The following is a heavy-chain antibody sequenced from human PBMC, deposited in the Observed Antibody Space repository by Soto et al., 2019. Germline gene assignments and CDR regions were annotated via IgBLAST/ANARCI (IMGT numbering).Heavy chain of an antibody. CDR2: INPNSGGT. J-gene: IGHJ4*02. V-gene: IGHV1-2*04. Sequence: ASVKVSCKASGYTFTGYYMHWVRQAPGQGLEWMGWINPNSGGTNYAQKFQGWVTMTRDTSISTAYMELSRLRSDDTAVYYCARQPRYFDYSFDYWGQGTLVTVSS. CDR3: ARQPRYFDYSFDY. D-gene: IGHD3-9*01. CDR1: GYTFTGYY.